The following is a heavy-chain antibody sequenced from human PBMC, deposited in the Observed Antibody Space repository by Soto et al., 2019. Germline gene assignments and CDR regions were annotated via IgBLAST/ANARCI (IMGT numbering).Heavy chain of an antibody. J-gene: IGHJ4*02. CDR1: GGSMSSSNW. Sequence: PSETLSLTCTVSGGSMSSSNWWNWVRQAPGKGLEWVANIKQDGSETFYVDSVKGRFTVSRDNAKNSLYLQMNNLRPEDTAVYYCSCAWSENSGYWGQGTLVTVS. D-gene: IGHD6-19*01. CDR2: IKQDGSET. CDR3: SCAWSENSGY. V-gene: IGHV3-7*02.